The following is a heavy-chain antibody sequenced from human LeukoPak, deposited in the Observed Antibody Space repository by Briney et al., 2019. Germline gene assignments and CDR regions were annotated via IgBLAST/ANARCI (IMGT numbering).Heavy chain of an antibody. V-gene: IGHV1-18*01. CDR1: GYTFTSYG. J-gene: IGHJ4*02. CDR3: AREECSSTSCYENY. CDR2: ISAYNGNT. D-gene: IGHD2-2*01. Sequence: ASVKVSCKASGYTFTSYGISWVRQAPGQGLEWMGWISAYNGNTNYAQKLQGRVAMTTDTSTSTAYMELRSLRSDDTAVYYCAREECSSTSCYENYWGQGTLVTVSS.